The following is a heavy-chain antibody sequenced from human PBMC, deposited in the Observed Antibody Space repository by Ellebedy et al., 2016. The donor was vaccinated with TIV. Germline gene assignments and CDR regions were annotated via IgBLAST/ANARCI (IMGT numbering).Heavy chain of an antibody. CDR3: AVGGQYNWNVFNS. CDR2: ISYDVSSR. J-gene: IGHJ4*02. CDR1: GLRFSTYA. D-gene: IGHD1-20*01. V-gene: IGHV3-30*02. Sequence: PGGSLRLSCEVSGLRAVSGLRFSTYALHWVRQAPGKGLEWVDLISYDVSSRYYADSVVGRFTISRDNSKNTLYLQLDSLRPEDTAVYYYAVGGQYNWNVFNSWGRGMMVSVSS.